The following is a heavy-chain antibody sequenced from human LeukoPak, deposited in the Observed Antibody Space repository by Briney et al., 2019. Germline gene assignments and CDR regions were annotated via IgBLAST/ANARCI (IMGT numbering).Heavy chain of an antibody. V-gene: IGHV4-39*01. J-gene: IGHJ4*02. CDR3: ARHYGL. CDR2: IYYSGST. D-gene: IGHD3-10*01. CDR1: GGSISTTTYY. Sequence: PSETLSLTCSVSGGSISTTTYYWGWIRQPPGKGLEWIGSIYYSGSTYYNPSLKSRVTISVDTSKNQFSLKLNSVTATDTAVYYCARHYGLWGQGTLVTVSS.